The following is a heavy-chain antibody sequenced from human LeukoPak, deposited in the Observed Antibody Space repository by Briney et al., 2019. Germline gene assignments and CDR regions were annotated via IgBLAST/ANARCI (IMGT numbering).Heavy chain of an antibody. CDR2: IYYSGST. CDR1: GGSINNYY. Sequence: PSETLSLTCTVSGGSINNYYWSWIRQPPGKGLEWIGYIYYSGSTNYNPSLKSRVTISVDTSKNQFSLKLNFVTAADTAMYYCARMFRSSWYINWFDPWGQGTLVTVSS. D-gene: IGHD6-13*01. CDR3: ARMFRSSWYINWFDP. V-gene: IGHV4-59*08. J-gene: IGHJ5*02.